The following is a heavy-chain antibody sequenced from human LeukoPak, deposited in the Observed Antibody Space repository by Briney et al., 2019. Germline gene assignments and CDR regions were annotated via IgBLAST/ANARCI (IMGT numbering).Heavy chain of an antibody. V-gene: IGHV1-69*13. CDR2: IIPIFGTA. CDR3: ARDRSIAAHYNCFDP. CDR1: GGTFSSYA. Sequence: SVKVSCKASGGTFSSYAISWVRQAPGQGLEWMGGIIPIFGTANYAQKFQGRVTITADESTSTAYMELSSLRSEDTAVYYCARDRSIAAHYNCFDPWGQGTLVTVTS. J-gene: IGHJ5*02. D-gene: IGHD6-6*01.